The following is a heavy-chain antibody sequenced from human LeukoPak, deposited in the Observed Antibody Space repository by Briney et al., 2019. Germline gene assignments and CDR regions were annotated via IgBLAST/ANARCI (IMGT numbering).Heavy chain of an antibody. CDR3: TSTTLYYYGSGSYYNEPQPYYFDY. V-gene: IGHV3-49*03. CDR2: IRSKAYGGTT. CDR1: GFTFGDYA. J-gene: IGHJ4*02. D-gene: IGHD3-10*01. Sequence: PGGSLRLSRTASGFTFGDYAMSWFRQAPGKGLEWVGFIRSKAYGGTTEYAAPVKGRFTISRDDSKSIAYLQMNSPKTEDTAVYYCTSTTLYYYGSGSYYNEPQPYYFDYWGQGTLVTVSS.